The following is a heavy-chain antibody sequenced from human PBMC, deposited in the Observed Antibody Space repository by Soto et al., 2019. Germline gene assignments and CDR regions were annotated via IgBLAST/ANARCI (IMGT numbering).Heavy chain of an antibody. CDR2: IIPTLGVA. D-gene: IGHD2-2*01. Sequence: QVQLVQSGAEVKKPGSSVKVSCKASGGTFSTYTITWVRQAPGQGLEWVARIIPTLGVANYAQKFQDRVTITADKSTGTAYMELSSRRSEDTAVYYCARENCSRTSCYDIWGQVTRVTVSS. CDR1: GGTFSTYT. CDR3: ARENCSRTSCYDI. V-gene: IGHV1-69*02. J-gene: IGHJ3*02.